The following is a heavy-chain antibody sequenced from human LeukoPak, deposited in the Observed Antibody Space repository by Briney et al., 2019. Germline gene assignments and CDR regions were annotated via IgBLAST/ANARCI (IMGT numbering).Heavy chain of an antibody. D-gene: IGHD3-9*01. CDR2: ISYDGSNK. J-gene: IGHJ4*02. V-gene: IGHV3-30*18. Sequence: PGGSLRLPCAASGFTFSSYGMHWVRQAPGKGLEWVAVISYDGSNKYYADSVKGRFTISRDNSKNTLYLQMNSLRAEDTAVYYCAKEAHYDILTGYSYYFDYWGQGTLVTVSS. CDR3: AKEAHYDILTGYSYYFDY. CDR1: GFTFSSYG.